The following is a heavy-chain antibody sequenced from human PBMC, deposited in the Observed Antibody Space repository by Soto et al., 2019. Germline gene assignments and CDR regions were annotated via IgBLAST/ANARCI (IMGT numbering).Heavy chain of an antibody. V-gene: IGHV6-1*01. CDR1: GDSISSKSAA. J-gene: IGHJ5*02. Sequence: SQTLSLTCVISGDSISSKSAAWNWIRQSPSRGLEWLGRTYYRSKWYSEYAVSVKSRITINPDTSKNQFSLKLSSVTAADTAVYYCARDLGIVGPWGQGTLVTVSS. CDR3: ARDLGIVGP. CDR2: TYYRSKWYS. D-gene: IGHD1-26*01.